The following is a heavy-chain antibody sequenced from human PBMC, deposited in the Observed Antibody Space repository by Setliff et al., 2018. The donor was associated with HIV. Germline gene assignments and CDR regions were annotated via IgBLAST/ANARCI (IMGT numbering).Heavy chain of an antibody. Sequence: SETLSLTCTVSGGSISSSSYYWGWIRQPPEKGLAWIGSIYYSWSTYYNPSLKSRVTISVDTSKNQFYLKLGSVTAADTAVYYCARHGYSSHVGAFDIWGQGTMVTVSS. V-gene: IGHV4-39*01. D-gene: IGHD6-13*01. CDR2: IYYSWST. CDR1: GGSISSSSYY. CDR3: ARHGYSSHVGAFDI. J-gene: IGHJ3*02.